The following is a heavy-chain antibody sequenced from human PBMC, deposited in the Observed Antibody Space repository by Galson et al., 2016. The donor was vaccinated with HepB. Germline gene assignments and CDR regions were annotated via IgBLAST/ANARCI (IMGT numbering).Heavy chain of an antibody. CDR3: ARGRWFRDYYYAMDV. V-gene: IGHV4-61*02. CDR2: IYTSGST. J-gene: IGHJ6*04. Sequence: TLSLTCTVSGGSLSSGGDYWSWSRQPAGKGLEWIGRIYTSGSTNYNPSLKSRVTISVDTSKNQFSLKLSSVTAADTAVYYCARGRWFRDYYYAMDVWGKGTTFTVSS. D-gene: IGHD3-10*01. CDR1: GGSLSSGGDY.